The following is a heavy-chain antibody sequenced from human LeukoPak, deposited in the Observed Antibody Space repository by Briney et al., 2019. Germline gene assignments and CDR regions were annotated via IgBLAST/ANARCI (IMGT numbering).Heavy chain of an antibody. CDR2: INAGNGNT. V-gene: IGHV1-3*01. J-gene: IGHJ6*02. CDR3: ARGYFDWSGYYYYGMDV. D-gene: IGHD3-9*01. Sequence: ASVKVSCKASGYTFTSYGISWVRQAPGQRLEWMGWINAGNGNTKYSQKFQGRVTITRDTSASTAYMELSSLRSEDTAVYYCARGYFDWSGYYYYGMDVWGQGTTVTVSS. CDR1: GYTFTSYG.